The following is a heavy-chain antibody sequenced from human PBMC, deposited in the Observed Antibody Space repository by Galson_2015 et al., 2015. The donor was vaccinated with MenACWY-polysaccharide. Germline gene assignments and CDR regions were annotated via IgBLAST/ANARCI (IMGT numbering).Heavy chain of an antibody. V-gene: IGHV1-18*01. Sequence: SVKVSCKASGYTFTSYVISWVRQAPGQGLEWMGWISAYNGDADYAQKLQGRITMTIDTLTTTGYMELRSLRSDDTALYYCTRVGAYCTRTSCHDYWGQGTLVTVSS. J-gene: IGHJ4*02. D-gene: IGHD2-2*01. CDR1: GYTFTSYV. CDR2: ISAYNGDA. CDR3: TRVGAYCTRTSCHDY.